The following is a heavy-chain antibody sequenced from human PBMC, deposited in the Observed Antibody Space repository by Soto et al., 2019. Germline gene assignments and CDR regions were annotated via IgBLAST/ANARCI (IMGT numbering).Heavy chain of an antibody. V-gene: IGHV4-4*02. CDR1: EGCSSSSNW. J-gene: IGHJ3*02. Sequence: LSQTCGVAEGCSSSSNWWSWVNKHPGKGLEWIGEIYHSGSTNYNPSLKSRVTISVDKSKNQFSLKLRSVTAADTAVYYCARDPPYCSGGSCLLGNAFDIWGQGTIVTVS. D-gene: IGHD2-15*01. CDR2: IYHSGST. CDR3: ARDPPYCSGGSCLLGNAFDI.